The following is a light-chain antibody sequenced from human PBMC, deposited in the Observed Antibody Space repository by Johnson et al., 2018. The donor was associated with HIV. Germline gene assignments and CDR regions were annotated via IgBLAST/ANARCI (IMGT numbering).Light chain of an antibody. CDR1: SSNIGNNY. V-gene: IGLV1-51*02. Sequence: QAVLTQPPSVSAAPGQKVTISCSGSSSNIGNNYVSWYQQLPGTAPKLLIYENNKRPSGIPDRFSGSKSGTSATLGITGLQTGDEADYYCGTWDSSLDAYVFGTGNKVTV. CDR3: GTWDSSLDAYV. CDR2: ENN. J-gene: IGLJ1*01.